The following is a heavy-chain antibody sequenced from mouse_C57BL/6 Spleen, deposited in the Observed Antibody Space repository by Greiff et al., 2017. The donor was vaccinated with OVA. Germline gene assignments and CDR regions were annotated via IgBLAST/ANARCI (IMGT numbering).Heavy chain of an antibody. CDR1: GFNITDYY. D-gene: IGHD2-5*01. Sequence: EVQLQQSGAELVKPGASVKLSCTASGFNITDYYMHWVKQRTEQGLEWIGRIDPEDGETKYVPNFQGQATITADTSSNTAYLQLSSLTSEDTAVYYCARAYYSNWYFDVWGTGTTVTVSS. CDR3: ARAYYSNWYFDV. CDR2: IDPEDGET. J-gene: IGHJ1*03. V-gene: IGHV14-2*01.